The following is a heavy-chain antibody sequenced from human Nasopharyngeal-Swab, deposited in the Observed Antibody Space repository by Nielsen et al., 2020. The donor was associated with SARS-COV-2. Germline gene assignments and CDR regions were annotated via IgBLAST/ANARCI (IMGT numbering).Heavy chain of an antibody. D-gene: IGHD5-12*01. J-gene: IGHJ4*02. CDR1: GFTFSSYA. V-gene: IGHV3-30-3*01. CDR3: ASGYSGYGGNFDY. CDR2: ISYDGSNK. Sequence: GGSLRLSCSASGFTFSSYAMHWVRQAPGKGLEWVAVISYDGSNKYYVDSVKGRFTISRDNSKNTLYLQMNSLRAEDTAVYYCASGYSGYGGNFDYWGQGTLVTVSS.